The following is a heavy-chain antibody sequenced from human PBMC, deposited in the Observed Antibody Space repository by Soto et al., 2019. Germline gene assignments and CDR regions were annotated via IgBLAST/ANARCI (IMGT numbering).Heavy chain of an antibody. Sequence: QVQLVQSGAEVKKPGSSVKVSCKAPGGTFSTYAISWVRQAPGQGLEWMGGVIPIFGTPKYAQKFQGRVTITADESTSTGYMELRSLRSEDTAVYYGERSQGGSSSLDIYYYYYYGMDVWGQVTTVTVSS. CDR1: GGTFSTYA. CDR3: ERSQGGSSSLDIYYYYYYGMDV. CDR2: VIPIFGTP. J-gene: IGHJ6*02. D-gene: IGHD2-15*01. V-gene: IGHV1-69*01.